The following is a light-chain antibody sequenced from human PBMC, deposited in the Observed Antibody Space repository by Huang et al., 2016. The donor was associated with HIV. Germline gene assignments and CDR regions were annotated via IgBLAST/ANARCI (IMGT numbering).Light chain of an antibody. J-gene: IGKJ4*01. Sequence: ETVMTQSPATLSVSPGERATLSCRASQSVSSNLAWYQQKPGQAPRLLIYGASTRATGIPARCSGSGSGTEFTLAISSLQSEDFAVYYCQQYNNWPLTFGGGAKVEIK. V-gene: IGKV3-15*01. CDR2: GAS. CDR3: QQYNNWPLT. CDR1: QSVSSN.